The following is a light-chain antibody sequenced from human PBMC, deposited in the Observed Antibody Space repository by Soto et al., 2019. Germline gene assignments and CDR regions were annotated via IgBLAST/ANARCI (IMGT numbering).Light chain of an antibody. CDR2: KTA. J-gene: IGKJ4*01. CDR1: QRFSTW. CDR3: QQEDINPLT. V-gene: IGKV1-5*03. Sequence: DIQLTQSPSTLSASVGDRVTITCRASQRFSTWWAWYQQTPGKAPNLLIYKTAIVESEFPSRFRCNDHGTECTYTVTSLQTGEFAAYHCQQEDINPLTFGGGTNVDIK.